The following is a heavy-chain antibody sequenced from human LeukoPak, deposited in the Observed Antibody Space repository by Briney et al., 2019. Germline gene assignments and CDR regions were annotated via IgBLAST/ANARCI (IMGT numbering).Heavy chain of an antibody. D-gene: IGHD6-19*01. CDR2: INHSGST. CDR1: GGSFSGSC. J-gene: IGHJ4*02. Sequence: SETLTLTCAVDGGSFSGSCWSWIRQPPGKGLEWIGEINHSGSTNYNPSLKSRVTISVDASKNQFSLKLSSVTAADTAVYFCARHPDQWLARYFDYWGQGTLVTVSS. CDR3: ARHPDQWLARYFDY. V-gene: IGHV4-34*01.